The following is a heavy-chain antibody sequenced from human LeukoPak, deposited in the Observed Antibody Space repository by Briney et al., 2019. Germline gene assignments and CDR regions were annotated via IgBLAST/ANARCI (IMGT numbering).Heavy chain of an antibody. Sequence: SETLSLTCTVSGGSISSGDYYWSWIRQPPGKGLEWIGYIYYSGSTYYNPSLKSRVTISVDTSKNQFSLKLSSVTAADTAVYYCARGPGITIFGVVHWYFDLWGRGTLVTVSS. V-gene: IGHV4-30-4*08. D-gene: IGHD3-3*01. CDR3: ARGPGITIFGVVHWYFDL. CDR2: IYYSGST. J-gene: IGHJ2*01. CDR1: GGSISSGDYY.